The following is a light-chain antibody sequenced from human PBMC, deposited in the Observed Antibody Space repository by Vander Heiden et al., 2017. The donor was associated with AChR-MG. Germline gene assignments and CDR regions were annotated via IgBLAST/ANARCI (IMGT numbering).Light chain of an antibody. Sequence: DIQMTQSPSSLSASVGDRVTITCRASQSISSYLNWYQQKPGKAPKLLIYAASSLQSGVPSRFSGSGSGTDFTLTISSLQPEDFATYYWQQSYSTPRGYTFGQGTKLEIK. CDR1: QSISSY. J-gene: IGKJ2*01. V-gene: IGKV1-39*01. CDR3: QQSYSTPRGYT. CDR2: AAS.